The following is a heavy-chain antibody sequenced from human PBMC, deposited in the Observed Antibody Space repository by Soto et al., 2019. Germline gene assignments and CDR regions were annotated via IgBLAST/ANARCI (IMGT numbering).Heavy chain of an antibody. V-gene: IGHV1-8*01. CDR2: MNPNSGNT. D-gene: IGHD3-22*01. CDR3: ARGHYYDSSRFQH. Sequence: SVKVSCKASGYSFTSYAINWVRQATGQGLEWMGWMNPNSGNTGYAQKFQGRVTMTRNTSISTAYMELSSLRSEDTAVYYCARGHYYDSSRFQHWGQGTLVTVSS. CDR1: GYSFTSYA. J-gene: IGHJ1*01.